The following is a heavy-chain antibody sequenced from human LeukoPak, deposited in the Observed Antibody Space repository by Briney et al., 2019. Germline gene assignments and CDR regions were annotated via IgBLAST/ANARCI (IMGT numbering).Heavy chain of an antibody. J-gene: IGHJ5*02. CDR1: GFTFDDYG. Sequence: PGGSLRLSCAASGFTFDDYGMSWVRQAPGKGLEWVSGINWNGGSTGYADSVKGRFTISRDNAKNSLYLQMNSPRAEDTALYYCAREPRLRGLYDILTGYYSVNWFDPWGQGTLVTVSS. CDR2: INWNGGST. D-gene: IGHD3-9*01. CDR3: AREPRLRGLYDILTGYYSVNWFDP. V-gene: IGHV3-20*04.